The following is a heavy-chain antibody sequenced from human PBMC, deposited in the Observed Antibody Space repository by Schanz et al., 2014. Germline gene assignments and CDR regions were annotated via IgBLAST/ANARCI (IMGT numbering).Heavy chain of an antibody. V-gene: IGHV4-61*08. CDR1: GGSINSGGYR. J-gene: IGHJ4*02. D-gene: IGHD6-13*01. CDR3: ARVGRGWSSSWPFDY. CDR2: INYSGSTSGST. Sequence: QLQESGPGLVKASETLSLTCSVSGGSINSGGYRWGWIRQPPGKGLEWIGYINYSGSTSGSTNYNPALKSRVTISVDTPKNQFSLKLRSVTAADTGVYYCARVGRGWSSSWPFDYWGQGTLVTVSS.